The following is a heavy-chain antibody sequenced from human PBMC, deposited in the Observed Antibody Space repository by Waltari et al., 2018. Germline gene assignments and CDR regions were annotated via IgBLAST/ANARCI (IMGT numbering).Heavy chain of an antibody. Sequence: QVQLQESGPGLVKPSETLSLTCAVSGYSISSGYYWGWIRQPPGKGLDWIGSIYHSGSTYYNPSLKSRVTISVDTSKNQFSLKLSSVTAADTAVYYCARGRITMVRGLLSGAFDIWGQGTMVTVSS. CDR3: ARGRITMVRGLLSGAFDI. V-gene: IGHV4-38-2*01. D-gene: IGHD3-10*01. CDR1: GYSISSGYY. CDR2: IYHSGST. J-gene: IGHJ3*02.